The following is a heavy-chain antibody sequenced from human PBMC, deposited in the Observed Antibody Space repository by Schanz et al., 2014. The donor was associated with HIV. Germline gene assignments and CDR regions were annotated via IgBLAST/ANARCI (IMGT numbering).Heavy chain of an antibody. J-gene: IGHJ5*02. CDR2: ISAYNGHT. Sequence: QVQLVQSGAEVKKPGASVKVSCKASGYTFTSYGISWVRQAPGHGLEWMGWISAYNGHTNYAQNLQGRVTMTRDTSTSTVYMQLSSLRSEDTAVYYCARDGTELGYNWFDPWGQGTLVTVSS. V-gene: IGHV1-18*01. CDR1: GYTFTSYG. D-gene: IGHD7-27*01. CDR3: ARDGTELGYNWFDP.